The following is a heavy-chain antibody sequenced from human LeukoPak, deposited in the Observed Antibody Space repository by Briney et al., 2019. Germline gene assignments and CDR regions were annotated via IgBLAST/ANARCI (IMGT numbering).Heavy chain of an antibody. D-gene: IGHD6-19*01. CDR3: ARDHRGSGWYYYFDY. Sequence: PSETLSLTCTVSGGSISSGGYYWSWIRQHPGKGLEWIGYIYYSGSTYYNPSLKSRVTISVDTSKNQFSLKLSSVTAADTAVYYCARDHRGSGWYYYFDYWGQGTLVTVSS. J-gene: IGHJ4*02. CDR1: GGSISSGGYY. CDR2: IYYSGST. V-gene: IGHV4-31*03.